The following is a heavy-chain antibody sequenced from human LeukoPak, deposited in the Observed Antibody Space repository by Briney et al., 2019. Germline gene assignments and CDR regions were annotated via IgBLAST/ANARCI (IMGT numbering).Heavy chain of an antibody. Sequence: ASVKVSCTASGYTFTGYYIHWVRQAPGQGLEWMGWINPNSGVSDYAQKFQGRVTMTSDTSISTAYMELSRLRSDDAAVYYCARLSYYYDTSGYLDYWGRGTLVTASS. CDR2: INPNSGVS. V-gene: IGHV1-2*02. CDR3: ARLSYYYDTSGYLDY. J-gene: IGHJ4*02. D-gene: IGHD3-22*01. CDR1: GYTFTGYY.